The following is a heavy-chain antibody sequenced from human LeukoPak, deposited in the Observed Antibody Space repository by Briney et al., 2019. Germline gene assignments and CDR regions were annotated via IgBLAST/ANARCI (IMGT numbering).Heavy chain of an antibody. D-gene: IGHD3-22*01. CDR2: IIPIFGTA. CDR1: GGTFSSYA. CDR3: ARYYYDSSGYYYPNWFDP. V-gene: IGHV1-69*05. Sequence: ASVKVSCKASGGTFSSYAISWVRQAPGQGVEWMGRIIPIFGTANYAQKFQGRVTITTDESTSTAYMELSSLRSEDTAVYYCARYYYDSSGYYYPNWFDPWGQGTLVTVSS. J-gene: IGHJ5*02.